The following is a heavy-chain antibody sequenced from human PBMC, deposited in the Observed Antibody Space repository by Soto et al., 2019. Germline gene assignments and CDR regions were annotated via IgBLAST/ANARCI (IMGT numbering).Heavy chain of an antibody. J-gene: IGHJ5*02. V-gene: IGHV1-46*01. CDR1: GYTFTSYY. CDR2: INPSDGST. CDR3: ARVSRFGELMGWFDP. D-gene: IGHD3-10*01. Sequence: QVQLVQSGAEVKKPGASVKVSCKASGYTFTSYYMHWVRQAPGQGLEWMGIINPSDGSTSYAQKFQGRVTMTRDTSTSTVYMELSSLRSEDTAVYSCARVSRFGELMGWFDPWGQGTLVTVSS.